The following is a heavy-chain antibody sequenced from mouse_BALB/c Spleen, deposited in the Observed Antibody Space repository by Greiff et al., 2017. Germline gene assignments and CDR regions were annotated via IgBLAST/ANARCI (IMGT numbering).Heavy chain of an antibody. CDR2: INPGSGGT. CDR3: ARDGTPFDY. V-gene: IGHV1-54*01. J-gene: IGHJ2*01. Sequence: VQLQQSGAELVRPGTSVKVSCKASGYAFTNYLIEWVKQRPGQGLEWIGVINPGSGGTNYNEKFKGKATLTADNSSSTAYMQLSSLTSDDSAVYFCARDGTPFDYWGQGTTLTVSS. D-gene: IGHD2-1*01. CDR1: GYAFTNYL.